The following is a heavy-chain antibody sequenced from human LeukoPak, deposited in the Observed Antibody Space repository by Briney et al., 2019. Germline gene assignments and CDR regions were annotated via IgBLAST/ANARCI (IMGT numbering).Heavy chain of an antibody. J-gene: IGHJ4*02. CDR1: GYTFTGPY. D-gene: IGHD2-8*01. Sequence: ASVKVSCKASGYTFTGPYIHWMRQAPGQGLELMGWINPNSGGTKYAQKFQGRVTLTRDTSTSTVYMELSGLRADDTAAYYCARVEYCTKGVCINFDLWGQGTLVTVSS. CDR2: INPNSGGT. V-gene: IGHV1-2*02. CDR3: ARVEYCTKGVCINFDL.